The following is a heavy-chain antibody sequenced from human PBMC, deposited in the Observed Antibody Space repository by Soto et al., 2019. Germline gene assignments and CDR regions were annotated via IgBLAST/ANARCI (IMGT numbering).Heavy chain of an antibody. J-gene: IGHJ6*02. CDR3: AREYCYTMDV. CDR1: GFTFRDYY. CDR2: IDSSTKYT. Sequence: QVQLVESGGGLVRPGGSLRLSCEASGFTFRDYYMTWFRQAPGKGLEWLSYIDSSTKYTNYADSVKGRFTISRDNAKNSLYLQINSLRADDTAVYYCAREYCYTMDVWGQRTMVTVSS. V-gene: IGHV3-11*05.